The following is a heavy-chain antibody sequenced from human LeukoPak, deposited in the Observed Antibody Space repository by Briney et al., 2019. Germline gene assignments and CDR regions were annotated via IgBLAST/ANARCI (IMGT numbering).Heavy chain of an antibody. Sequence: GASVKVSCKASGYTLTCYYMHWVRQAPGQGLEWMGWMNPNSGNTGYAQKFQGRVTMTRNTSISTAYMELSGLRSEDTAVYYCARGRKRKDAVNWFDPWGQGTLVTVSS. J-gene: IGHJ5*02. D-gene: IGHD1-1*01. CDR1: GYTLTCYY. CDR3: ARGRKRKDAVNWFDP. CDR2: MNPNSGNT. V-gene: IGHV1-8*02.